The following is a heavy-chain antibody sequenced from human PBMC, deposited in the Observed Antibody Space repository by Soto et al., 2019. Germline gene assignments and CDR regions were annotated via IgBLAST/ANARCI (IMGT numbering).Heavy chain of an antibody. CDR3: TRGGTSVSYWGRFAS. J-gene: IGHJ4*02. D-gene: IGHD1-26*01. CDR2: INSDESST. CDR1: GFTFSSYG. Sequence: EVQLVESGGGLVQPGGSLRLSCTASGFTFSSYGMHWVRQGPGRELVWVSRINSDESSTMYADSVKGRFTISRDNAKNTLYLQMDSLRAYDTGVYYCTRGGTSVSYWGRFASWGQGPLVTVSS. V-gene: IGHV3-74*03.